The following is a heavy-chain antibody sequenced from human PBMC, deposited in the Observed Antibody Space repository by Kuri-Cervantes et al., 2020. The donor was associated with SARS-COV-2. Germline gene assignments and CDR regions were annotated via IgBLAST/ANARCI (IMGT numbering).Heavy chain of an antibody. CDR3: ARDGAVAVYFDY. V-gene: IGHV3-7*01. Sequence: GGSLRLSCAASGFTVSSNYMSWVRQAPGKGLEWVANIKEDGSQRYYVDSVKGRFTISRDNAKNSLYLQMNSLRAEDTAVYYCARDGAVAVYFDYWGQGTLVTVSS. D-gene: IGHD6-19*01. CDR2: IKEDGSQR. CDR1: GFTVSSNY. J-gene: IGHJ4*02.